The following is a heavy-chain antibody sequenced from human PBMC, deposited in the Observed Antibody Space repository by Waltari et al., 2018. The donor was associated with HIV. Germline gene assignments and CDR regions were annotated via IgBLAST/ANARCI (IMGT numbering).Heavy chain of an antibody. V-gene: IGHV3-23*01. CDR2: IAASYGNT. D-gene: IGHD3-9*01. J-gene: IGHJ3*02. CDR1: GFPFSNYA. Sequence: EALLLESGGDFVQPGGSLRLSCVGSGFPFSNYAMIWVRQAPGKGLEWVSAIAASYGNTYYADSVRGRFTISKDNSANSLYLQMNSLRAEDTALYYCARILISGAFDIWGQGTMVAVSS. CDR3: ARILISGAFDI.